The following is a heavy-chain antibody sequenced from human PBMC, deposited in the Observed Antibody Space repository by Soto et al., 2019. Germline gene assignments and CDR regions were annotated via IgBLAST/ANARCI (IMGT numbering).Heavy chain of an antibody. CDR2: IYYSGST. Sequence: PSETLSLTCTVSGGSISSSSYYWGWIRQPPGKGLEWIGSIYYSGSTYYNPSLKSRVTISVDTSKNQFSLKLSSVTAADTAVYYCARESIAARLFVDYWGQGTLVTVSS. D-gene: IGHD6-6*01. V-gene: IGHV4-39*02. J-gene: IGHJ4*02. CDR1: GGSISSSSYY. CDR3: ARESIAARLFVDY.